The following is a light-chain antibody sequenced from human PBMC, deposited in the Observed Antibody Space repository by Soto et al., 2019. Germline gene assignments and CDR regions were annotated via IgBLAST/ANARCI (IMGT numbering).Light chain of an antibody. CDR1: QSISTW. Sequence: DLQMTQSPSTLSASVGDRVTITCRASQSISTWLAWYQQKPGTAPKLLIYAASTLETGVPSRFSGSRSGTEFTLTVSSLQPDDFATYYCQQYNDSFRYTFGQGTRLEIK. CDR2: AAS. V-gene: IGKV1-5*03. CDR3: QQYNDSFRYT. J-gene: IGKJ2*01.